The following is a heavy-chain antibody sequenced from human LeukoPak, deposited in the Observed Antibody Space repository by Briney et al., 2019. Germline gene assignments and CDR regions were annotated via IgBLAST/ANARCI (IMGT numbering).Heavy chain of an antibody. J-gene: IGHJ1*01. CDR2: INSDGSST. V-gene: IGHV3-74*01. Sequence: PGGSLRLSCAASGFTFSSYWMHWVRQAPGKGLVWVSRINSDGSSTSYADSVKGLFTISRDNAKNTLYLQMNSLRAEDTAVYYCARDVEMATWIEYFQHWGQGTLVTVSS. D-gene: IGHD5-24*01. CDR1: GFTFSSYW. CDR3: ARDVEMATWIEYFQH.